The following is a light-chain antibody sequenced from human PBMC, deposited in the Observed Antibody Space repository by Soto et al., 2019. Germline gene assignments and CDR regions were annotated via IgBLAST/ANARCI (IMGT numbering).Light chain of an antibody. CDR2: QAS. CDR1: QSVSGW. J-gene: IGKJ2*01. Sequence: DIQMTQSPSTRSASVGDRVAITCRASQSVSGWLAWYQQKPGKVPKLLIYQASTLEAGVPSRFSGSGSGTEFTLTISSLQPDDSATYYCQHYNDYSYTFGPGTNLEIK. CDR3: QHYNDYSYT. V-gene: IGKV1-5*03.